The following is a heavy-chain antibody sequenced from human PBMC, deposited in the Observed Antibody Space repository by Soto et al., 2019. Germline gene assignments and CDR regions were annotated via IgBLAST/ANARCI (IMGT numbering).Heavy chain of an antibody. Sequence: PSETLSLTCTVSNGSISNGDYYWIWVRQSPGKGLESIGYIYFTGTTYYNPSLQSRLSISVDRSKNQMSLRLTSVTAADTAVYYCARLYWSCYASSGYLDQWGHGTLVTVSS. CDR2: IYFTGTT. CDR1: NGSISNGDYY. D-gene: IGHD3-22*01. V-gene: IGHV4-30-4*01. CDR3: ARLYWSCYASSGYLDQ. J-gene: IGHJ4*01.